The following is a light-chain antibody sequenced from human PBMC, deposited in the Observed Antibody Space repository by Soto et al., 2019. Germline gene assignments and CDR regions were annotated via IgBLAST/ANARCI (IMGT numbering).Light chain of an antibody. J-gene: IGLJ7*01. Sequence: QSALTQPASVSGSPGQSITISCTGTSSDVGGENYVSWYQQHPGRAPKLMIYDVTKRPSGVPDRFSGSKSGNTASLIISGLQAADEAEYYCCCCSYAGSSSFRVLFGGGTQLTVL. CDR3: CSYAGSSSFRVL. CDR1: SSDVGGENY. V-gene: IGLV2-11*01. CDR2: DVT.